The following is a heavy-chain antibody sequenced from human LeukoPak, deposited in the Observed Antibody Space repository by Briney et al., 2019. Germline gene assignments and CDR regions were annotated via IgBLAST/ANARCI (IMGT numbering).Heavy chain of an antibody. CDR3: ARAGITNYYMDV. Sequence: GASVKVSCKASGYTFTSYYMHWVRQAPGQGLEWMGIINPSGGSTSYAQKFQGRLTMTRDTSTSTVYMELSSLRSEDTAVYYCARAGITNYYMDVWGKGTTVTISS. CDR1: GYTFTSYY. J-gene: IGHJ6*03. V-gene: IGHV1-46*01. D-gene: IGHD3-10*01. CDR2: INPSGGST.